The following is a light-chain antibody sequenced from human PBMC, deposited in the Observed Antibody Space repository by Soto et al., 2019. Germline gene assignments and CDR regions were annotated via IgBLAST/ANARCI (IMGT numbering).Light chain of an antibody. CDR2: SNN. CDR1: SANIGSNT. V-gene: IGLV1-44*01. CDR3: AAWDDSLGGYV. J-gene: IGLJ1*01. Sequence: QPVLTQPPSASGTPGQRVTISCSGSSANIGSNTVNWYQQLPGTAPKLLIYSNNQRPSGVPDRFSGSNSGTSASLAISGLQSEDEADYYCAAWDDSLGGYVFGTGTKLTVL.